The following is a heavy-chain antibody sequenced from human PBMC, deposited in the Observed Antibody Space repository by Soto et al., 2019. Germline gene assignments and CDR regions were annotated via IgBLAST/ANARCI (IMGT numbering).Heavy chain of an antibody. J-gene: IGHJ4*02. CDR2: ISSDGSKQ. CDR1: GFPFSSFG. Sequence: QVQLVESGGGVVQPGRSLRLSCAASGFPFSSFGLHWVRQAPGKGPEWVAVISSDGSKQFYSDSVQGRFTISRDNLNNTLHLQMNSLRAADTAIYYCVATSHWGEGTLVTVSS. V-gene: IGHV3-30*03. CDR3: VATSH.